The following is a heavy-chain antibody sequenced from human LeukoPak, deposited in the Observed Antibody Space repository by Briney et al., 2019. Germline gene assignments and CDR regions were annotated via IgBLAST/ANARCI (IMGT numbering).Heavy chain of an antibody. CDR2: IHSSGRT. Sequence: SETLSLTCAVSDGSFSGYYWNWIRQPPGEGVEWAGDIHSSGRTNYNPSLKSRLTLSVDTSKYQFSLKLSSVTAADTAVYYCARGRNYYESSGFYYYFDYWGQGTLVTVAS. J-gene: IGHJ4*02. V-gene: IGHV4-34*01. CDR1: DGSFSGYY. CDR3: ARGRNYYESSGFYYYFDY. D-gene: IGHD3-22*01.